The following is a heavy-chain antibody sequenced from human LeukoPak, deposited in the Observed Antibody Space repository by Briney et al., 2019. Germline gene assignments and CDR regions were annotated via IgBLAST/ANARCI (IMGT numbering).Heavy chain of an antibody. Sequence: GGSLRLSCAVSGFTFSSYSMNWVRQAPGKGLEWVSYISSSSSTIYYADSVKGRFTISRDNAKNSVFLQMNSLRAEDTAVYYCAREYYYGSGSYSCGAYDIWGQGTMVIVSS. CDR2: ISSSSSTI. J-gene: IGHJ3*02. V-gene: IGHV3-48*04. D-gene: IGHD3-10*01. CDR3: AREYYYGSGSYSCGAYDI. CDR1: GFTFSSYS.